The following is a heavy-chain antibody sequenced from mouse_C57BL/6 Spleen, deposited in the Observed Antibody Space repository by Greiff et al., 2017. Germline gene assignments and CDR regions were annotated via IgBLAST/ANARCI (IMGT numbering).Heavy chain of an antibody. CDR3: ATDYGSSKDYFGC. Sequence: VHVKQSGAELVKPGASVKLSCTASGFNIKDYYMHWVKQRTEQGLEWIGRIDPEDGETKYAPKFQGKATITADTSSNAAYLQLSSLTSENTAVYYCATDYGSSKDYFGCWGKGTTLTVAT. J-gene: IGHJ2*01. CDR1: GFNIKDYY. CDR2: IDPEDGET. V-gene: IGHV14-2*01. D-gene: IGHD1-1*01.